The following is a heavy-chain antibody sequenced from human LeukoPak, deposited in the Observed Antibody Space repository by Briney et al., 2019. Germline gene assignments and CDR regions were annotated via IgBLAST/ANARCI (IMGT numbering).Heavy chain of an antibody. D-gene: IGHD3-10*01. CDR2: IYYSGST. J-gene: IGHJ6*03. Sequence: PSETLSLTCTVSGGSISSSSYYWGWIRQPPGKGLEWIGSIYYSGSTYYNPSLKSRVTRSVDTSKNQFSLKLSSVTAADTAVYYCARHVATMVRGVNYYYYYMDVWGKGTTVTVSS. CDR3: ARHVATMVRGVNYYYYYMDV. CDR1: GGSISSSSYY. V-gene: IGHV4-39*01.